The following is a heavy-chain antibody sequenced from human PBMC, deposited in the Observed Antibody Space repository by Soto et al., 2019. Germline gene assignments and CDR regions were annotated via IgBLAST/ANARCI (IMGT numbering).Heavy chain of an antibody. D-gene: IGHD5-18*01. CDR1: GGTFSSYA. Sequence: SVKVSCKASGGTFSSYAISWVRQAPGQGLEWMGGIIPIFGTANYAQKFQGRVTITADESTSTAYMELSSLRSEDTAVYYCARDIRGYSYGYSGMDVWGQGTTVTSP. J-gene: IGHJ6*02. CDR2: IIPIFGTA. V-gene: IGHV1-69*13. CDR3: ARDIRGYSYGYSGMDV.